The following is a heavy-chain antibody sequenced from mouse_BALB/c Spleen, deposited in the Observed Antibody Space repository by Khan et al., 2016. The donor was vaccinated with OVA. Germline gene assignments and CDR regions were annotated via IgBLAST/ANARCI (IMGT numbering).Heavy chain of an antibody. V-gene: IGHV2-9*02. J-gene: IGHJ3*01. D-gene: IGHD1-2*01. CDR1: GFSLTSYG. CDR3: ARDTTATPY. CDR2: IWAGGST. Sequence: QVQLKESGPGLVAPSQSLSITCTVSGFSLTSYGVHWVRQPPGKGLEWLAIIWAGGSTNYYSALMSRLSISKDNSKSQVFLKMNSLQTDDTAMYYCARDTTATPYWGQGTLVTVSA.